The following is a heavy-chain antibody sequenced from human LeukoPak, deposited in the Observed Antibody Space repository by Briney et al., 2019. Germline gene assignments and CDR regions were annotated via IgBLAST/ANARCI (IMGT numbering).Heavy chain of an antibody. D-gene: IGHD1-26*01. CDR2: ISGSGAST. Sequence: GGSLRLSCLTSGFTLSTNAMSWVRQAPGKGLEWNSGISGSGASTYYADSVKGRFTISRDDSRNTLYLQMNSLRGDDTAVYYCAKDVGKWESLHFFDYWGQGTLVTVSS. CDR3: AKDVGKWESLHFFDY. J-gene: IGHJ4*02. CDR1: GFTLSTNA. V-gene: IGHV3-23*01.